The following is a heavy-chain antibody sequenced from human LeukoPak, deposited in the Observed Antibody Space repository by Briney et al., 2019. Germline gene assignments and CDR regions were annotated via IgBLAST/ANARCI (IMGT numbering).Heavy chain of an antibody. Sequence: SETLSLTCAVYGGSFSGYYWSWLRQPPGKGLEWIGDIYHSGSTNYNPSLTSRVTISVDTSKSQFSLKLSSVTAAHTAVYYSARAQDCSSTSCYTGGSWFDPWGQGTLVTVSS. V-gene: IGHV4-34*01. CDR3: ARAQDCSSTSCYTGGSWFDP. J-gene: IGHJ5*02. D-gene: IGHD2-2*02. CDR1: GGSFSGYY. CDR2: IYHSGST.